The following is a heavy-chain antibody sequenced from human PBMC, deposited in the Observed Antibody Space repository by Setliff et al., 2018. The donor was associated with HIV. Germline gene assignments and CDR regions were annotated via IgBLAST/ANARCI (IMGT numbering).Heavy chain of an antibody. J-gene: IGHJ4*02. CDR3: ARHLIPGDPRYSSSWYY. D-gene: IGHD6-13*01. Sequence: LGESLKISCKGSGYSFTSYWIGWVRQMPGKGLEWMGIIYPGDSDTRYSPSFQGQVTISADKSISTAYLQWSSLKASDTAMYYCARHLIPGDPRYSSSWYYWGQGTLVTVSS. CDR2: IYPGDSDT. CDR1: GYSFTSYW. V-gene: IGHV5-51*01.